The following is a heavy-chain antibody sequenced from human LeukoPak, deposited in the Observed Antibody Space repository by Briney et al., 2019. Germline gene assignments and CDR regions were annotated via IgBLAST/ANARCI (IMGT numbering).Heavy chain of an antibody. D-gene: IGHD3-22*01. CDR2: LSDSGSRT. CDR1: GFTFRKSG. J-gene: IGHJ3*02. Sequence: GGSLRLSCAASGFTFRKSGMNWVRQAPGRGLEWVSGLSDSGSRTYYADSVKGRFTISRDNSRNTVFLQMNSLRVEDTALYYCAKAAGHDNRDDSFDIWGQGTMVTVSP. CDR3: AKAAGHDNRDDSFDI. V-gene: IGHV3-23*01.